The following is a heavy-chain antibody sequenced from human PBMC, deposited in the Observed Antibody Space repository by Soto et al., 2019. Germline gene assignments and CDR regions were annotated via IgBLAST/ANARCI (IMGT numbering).Heavy chain of an antibody. CDR3: ARQDGDFGYYVDY. D-gene: IGHD4-17*01. J-gene: IGHJ4*02. CDR2: MYYSGGT. Sequence: QVQLQESGPGLVKPSETLSLTCTVSGASVSSDSYYWSWIRQPPGKGLEWIGYMYYSGGTNYNPFLKSRDTISIYTSKNQCSLKPSSVTAADTAIYYCARQDGDFGYYVDYWGQGTLVTVSS. CDR1: GASVSSDSYY. V-gene: IGHV4-61*01.